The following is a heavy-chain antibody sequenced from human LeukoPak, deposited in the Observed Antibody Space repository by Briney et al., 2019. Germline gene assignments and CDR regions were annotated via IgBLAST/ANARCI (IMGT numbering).Heavy chain of an antibody. V-gene: IGHV3-21*04. D-gene: IGHD6-19*01. CDR1: GFTFSSYS. CDR3: AKKASPWLPTYYFDY. J-gene: IGHJ4*02. Sequence: PGGSLRLSCAASGFTFSSYSMNWVRQAPGKGLEWVSSISGSSSFIFYADSVKGRFTISRDNAKNSLYLQMNSLRAEDTAVYYCAKKASPWLPTYYFDYWGQGTLVTVSS. CDR2: ISGSSSFI.